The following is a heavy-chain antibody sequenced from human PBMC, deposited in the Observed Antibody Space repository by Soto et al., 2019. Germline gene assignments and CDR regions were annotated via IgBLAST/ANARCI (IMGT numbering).Heavy chain of an antibody. D-gene: IGHD3-10*01. V-gene: IGHV3-30-3*01. CDR2: ISYDGSNK. J-gene: IGHJ3*02. CDR1: GFTFSSYA. CDR3: ARLLLWFGDPMDAFDI. Sequence: GGSLRLSCAASGFTFSSYAMHWVRQAPGKGLEWVAVISYDGSNKYYADSVKGRFTISRDNSKNTLYLQMNSLRAEDTAVYYCARLLLWFGDPMDAFDIWGQGTMVTVSS.